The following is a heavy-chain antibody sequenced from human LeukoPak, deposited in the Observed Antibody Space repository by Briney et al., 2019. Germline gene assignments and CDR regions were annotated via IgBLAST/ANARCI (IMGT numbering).Heavy chain of an antibody. CDR1: GGTFSSYA. V-gene: IGHV1-69*05. Sequence: SGKLSCKASGGTFSSYAISWVRHAPGQGLEWIRRIIPIFGTANYAQKFQGRVTITTDESTSAASMELSSLRSEETAVYYCARDRNAYYYYYYMDVWGKGTTVTVSS. CDR2: IIPIFGTA. CDR3: ARDRNAYYYYYYMDV. J-gene: IGHJ6*03.